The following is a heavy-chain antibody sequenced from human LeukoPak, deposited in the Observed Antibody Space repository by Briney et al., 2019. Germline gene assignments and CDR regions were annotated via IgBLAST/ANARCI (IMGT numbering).Heavy chain of an antibody. CDR1: GGTFSSYA. V-gene: IGHV1-69*13. Sequence: SVKVSCKASGGTFSSYAISWVRQAPGQGLEWMGGIIPIFGTANYAQKFQGRVTVTADESTSTAYMELSSLRSEDTAVYYCVFREDYYYGMDVWGQGTTVTVSS. CDR2: IIPIFGTA. D-gene: IGHD3-3*01. CDR3: VFREDYYYGMDV. J-gene: IGHJ6*02.